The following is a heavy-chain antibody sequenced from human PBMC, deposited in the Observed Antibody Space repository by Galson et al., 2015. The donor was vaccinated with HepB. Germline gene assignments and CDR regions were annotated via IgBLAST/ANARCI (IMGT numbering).Heavy chain of an antibody. Sequence: SVKVSCKASGGTFSSYAISWVRQAPGQGLEWMGGIIPIFGTANYAQKFQGRVTITADESTSTAYMELSSLRSEDTAVYYCARATRSRSLVAANDYWGQGTLVTVSS. CDR3: ARATRSRSLVAANDY. J-gene: IGHJ4*02. D-gene: IGHD2-15*01. CDR1: GGTFSSYA. V-gene: IGHV1-69*13. CDR2: IIPIFGTA.